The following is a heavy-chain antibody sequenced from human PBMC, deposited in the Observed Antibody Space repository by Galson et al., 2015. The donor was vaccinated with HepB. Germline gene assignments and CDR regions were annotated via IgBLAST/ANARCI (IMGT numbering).Heavy chain of an antibody. Sequence: SVKVSCKASGGTFSSYAISWVRQAPGQGLEWMGGIIPIFGTANYAQKFQGRVTITADESTSTAYMELSSLRSEDTAVYYCARDHGLGYYFDYWGQGTLVTVSS. V-gene: IGHV1-69*13. D-gene: IGHD2-15*01. CDR1: GGTFSSYA. CDR2: IIPIFGTA. J-gene: IGHJ4*02. CDR3: ARDHGLGYYFDY.